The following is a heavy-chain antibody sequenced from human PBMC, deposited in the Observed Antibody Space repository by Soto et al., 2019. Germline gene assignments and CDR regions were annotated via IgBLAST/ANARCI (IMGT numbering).Heavy chain of an antibody. CDR1: YGSISVSNVF. CDR2: IDYIGTD. D-gene: IGHD4-4*01. V-gene: IGHV4-39*01. Sequence: QLQLQESGPGLVKPWETLSLTCTVSYGSISVSNVFWGWVRQPPGKGLVWIGNIDYIGTDYFNPSLGTRVTFPVDTSKNQFSLTLYSVTAADTAVYYCARTTGRHLDFWGQGILVTVSS. CDR3: ARTTGRHLDF. J-gene: IGHJ4*02.